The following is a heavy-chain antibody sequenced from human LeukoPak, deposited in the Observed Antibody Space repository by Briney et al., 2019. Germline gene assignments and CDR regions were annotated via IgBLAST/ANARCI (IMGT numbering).Heavy chain of an antibody. D-gene: IGHD4-23*01. CDR2: IYHSGST. J-gene: IGHJ5*02. CDR3: ARVHYGGAFDP. CDR1: GYSISSGYY. Sequence: SETLSLTCTVSGYSISSGYYWGWIRQPPGKGLEWIGSIYHSGSTYYNPSLKSRVTMSVDTSKNQFSLKLSSVTAADTAVYYCARVHYGGAFDPWGQGTLVTVSS. V-gene: IGHV4-38-2*02.